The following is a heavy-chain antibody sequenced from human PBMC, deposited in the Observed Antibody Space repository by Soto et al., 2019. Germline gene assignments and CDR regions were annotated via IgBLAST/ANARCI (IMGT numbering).Heavy chain of an antibody. CDR3: ARAVGGLRLRVVRFDP. CDR1: GGSISSGGYY. Sequence: SETLSLTCTVSGGSISSGGYYWSWIRQHPGKGLEWIGYIYYSGSTYYNPSLKSRVTISVDTSKNQFSLKLSSVTAADTAVYYCARAVGGLRLRVVRFDPWGQGTLVTVSS. CDR2: IYYSGST. J-gene: IGHJ5*02. D-gene: IGHD5-12*01. V-gene: IGHV4-31*03.